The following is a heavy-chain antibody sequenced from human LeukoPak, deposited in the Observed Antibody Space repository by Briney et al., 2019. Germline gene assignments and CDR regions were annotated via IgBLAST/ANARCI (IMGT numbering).Heavy chain of an antibody. CDR3: ARMDIVATRAHDAFDI. Sequence: GGSLRLSCAASGFTFSSYAMHWVRQAPGKGLEWVAVISYDGSNKYYAESVKGRFTISRDNSKNTLYLQMNSLRAEDTAVYYCARMDIVATRAHDAFDIWGQGTMVTVSS. CDR2: ISYDGSNK. J-gene: IGHJ3*02. CDR1: GFTFSSYA. D-gene: IGHD5-12*01. V-gene: IGHV3-30*04.